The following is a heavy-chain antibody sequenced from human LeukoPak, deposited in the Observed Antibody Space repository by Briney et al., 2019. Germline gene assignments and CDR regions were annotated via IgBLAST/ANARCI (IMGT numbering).Heavy chain of an antibody. J-gene: IGHJ4*02. V-gene: IGHV3-23*01. CDR3: AKRDYYDSSGYYGY. D-gene: IGHD3-22*01. CDR2: ISGSGGST. CDR1: GFTFSSYS. Sequence: GGSLRLSCAASGFTFSSYSMNWVRQAPGKGLEWVSAISGSGGSTYYADSVKGRFTISRDNSKNTLYLQMNSLRAEDTAVYYCAKRDYYDSSGYYGYWGQGTLVTVSS.